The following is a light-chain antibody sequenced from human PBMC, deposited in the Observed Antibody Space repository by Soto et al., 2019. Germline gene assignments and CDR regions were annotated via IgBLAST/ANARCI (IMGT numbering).Light chain of an antibody. CDR3: QQSYRYPIT. CDR2: NSS. Sequence: DLQMTQSPSSLSASVGDRLIIPCRASQSIATYLNWYQQKPGKAPKLLTSNSSSLQSGVPSRFSGSGSGTDFTLTITSLQPEDFATYYCQQSYRYPITFGQGTRLEVK. V-gene: IGKV1-39*01. CDR1: QSIATY. J-gene: IGKJ5*01.